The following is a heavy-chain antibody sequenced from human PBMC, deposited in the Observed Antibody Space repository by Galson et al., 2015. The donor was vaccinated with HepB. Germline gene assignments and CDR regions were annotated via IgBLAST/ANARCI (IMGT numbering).Heavy chain of an antibody. Sequence: SVKVSCKASGYTFTGYYMHWVRQAPGQGLEWMGWINPNSGGTNYAQKFQGRVTMTRDTSISTAYMELSRLRSDDTAVYYCARDLGSPIVVVPAAIVWFDPWGQGTLVTVSS. V-gene: IGHV1-2*02. CDR3: ARDLGSPIVVVPAAIVWFDP. J-gene: IGHJ5*02. D-gene: IGHD2-2*01. CDR1: GYTFTGYY. CDR2: INPNSGGT.